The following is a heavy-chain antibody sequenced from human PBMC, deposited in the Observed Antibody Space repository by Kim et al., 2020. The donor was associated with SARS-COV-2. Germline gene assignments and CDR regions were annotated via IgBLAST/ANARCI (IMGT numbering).Heavy chain of an antibody. CDR2: INHSGST. CDR3: AREHYYGSGSYYNNNLRNPYYYYYMDV. D-gene: IGHD3-10*01. V-gene: IGHV4-34*01. J-gene: IGHJ6*03. CDR1: SGSFSGYY. Sequence: SETLSLTCAVYSGSFSGYYWSWIRQPPGKGLEWIGEINHSGSTNYNPSLKSRVTISVDTSKNQFSLKLSSVTAADTAVYYCAREHYYGSGSYYNNNLRNPYYYYYMDVWGKGTTVTVSS.